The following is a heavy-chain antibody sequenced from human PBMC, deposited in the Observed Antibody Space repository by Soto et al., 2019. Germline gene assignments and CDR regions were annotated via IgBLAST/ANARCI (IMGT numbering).Heavy chain of an antibody. CDR2: IYSGGST. D-gene: IGHD2-2*01. Sequence: GGSRRLSCAASGFTVSSNYMSWVRQAPGKGLEWVAVIYSGGSTYYADTVKGRFTISRDNSKNTPYLQMNSLRAENTAGYYGARELVVPAAILSYYGMDVWGQGTTVTVSS. J-gene: IGHJ6*02. CDR3: ARELVVPAAILSYYGMDV. CDR1: GFTVSSNY. V-gene: IGHV3-53*01.